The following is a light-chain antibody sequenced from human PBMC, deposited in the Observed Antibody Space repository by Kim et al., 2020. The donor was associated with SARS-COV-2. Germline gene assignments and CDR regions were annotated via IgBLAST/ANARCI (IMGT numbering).Light chain of an antibody. CDR3: AAWDDRLNGPWV. CDR1: SSNIGSNT. V-gene: IGLV1-44*01. Sequence: QRVTISCSGSSSNIGSNTVNGYQHLPGTAPKLLIYGDDQRPSGVPDRFSASKSGTSASLAISGLQSEDEGDYYCAAWDDRLNGPWVFGGGTQLTVL. CDR2: GDD. J-gene: IGLJ3*02.